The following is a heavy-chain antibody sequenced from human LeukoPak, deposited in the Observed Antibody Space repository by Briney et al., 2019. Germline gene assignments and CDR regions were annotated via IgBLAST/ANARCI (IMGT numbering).Heavy chain of an antibody. D-gene: IGHD3-3*01. J-gene: IGHJ3*02. CDR1: GFTFSTYA. CDR2: ISGSGGST. CDR3: AKDFQRTILSGFDI. V-gene: IGHV3-23*01. Sequence: GGSLRLSCAASGFTFSTYAMSWVRQAPGKWLEWVSGISGSGGSTYYADSVKGRFTISRDNSKNTLYLQMNSLRAEDTALYYCAKDFQRTILSGFDIWGQGTMVTVSS.